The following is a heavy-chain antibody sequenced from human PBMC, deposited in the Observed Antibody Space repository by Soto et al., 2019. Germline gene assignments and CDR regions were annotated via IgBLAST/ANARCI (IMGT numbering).Heavy chain of an antibody. J-gene: IGHJ4*02. Sequence: EVQLVESGGGLVQPGGSLRLSCAASGFTFSSYDIHWVRQATGKGLEWVSAIGTAGDTYYPGSVKGRFTISRENAKNSLYLQMNSLRAGDTAVYYCARGVPGYYGSGSQTMDYWGQGTLVTVSS. CDR1: GFTFSSYD. CDR3: ARGVPGYYGSGSQTMDY. D-gene: IGHD3-10*01. V-gene: IGHV3-13*01. CDR2: IGTAGDT.